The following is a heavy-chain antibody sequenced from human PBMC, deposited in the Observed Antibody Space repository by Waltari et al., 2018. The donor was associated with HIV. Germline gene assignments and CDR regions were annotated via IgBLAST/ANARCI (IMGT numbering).Heavy chain of an antibody. D-gene: IGHD6-19*01. V-gene: IGHV1-69*14. Sequence: QVQLVQSGAEVKKPGSSVKVSCKTYGGTFSTSGISWLRQTPGQGLEWMGGLRPVMRTPKYEQNCQGRLTMTADKATATAYMDLDSLASEDTAIYYCARDQYTSDSGCPGVWGQGTLVTVSS. CDR3: ARDQYTSDSGCPGV. CDR2: LRPVMRTP. J-gene: IGHJ4*02. CDR1: GGTFSTSG.